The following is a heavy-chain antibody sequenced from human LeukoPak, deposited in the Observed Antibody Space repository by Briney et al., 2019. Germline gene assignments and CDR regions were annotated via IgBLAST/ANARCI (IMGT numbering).Heavy chain of an antibody. CDR3: ARDGGSGSYYKGYYYMDV. CDR1: GGSISSYY. CDR2: IYYSGST. Sequence: SETLSLTCTVSGGSISSYYWSWIRQPPGKGLEWIGYIYYSGSTNYNPSLKSRVTISVDTSKNQFSLKLSSVTAADTAVYYCARDGGSGSYYKGYYYMDVWGKGTTVTISS. V-gene: IGHV4-59*01. D-gene: IGHD3-10*01. J-gene: IGHJ6*03.